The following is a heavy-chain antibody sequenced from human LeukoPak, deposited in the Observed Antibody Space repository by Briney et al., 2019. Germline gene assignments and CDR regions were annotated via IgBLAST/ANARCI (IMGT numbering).Heavy chain of an antibody. CDR3: AKDGKADIVVVPAADPFDY. J-gene: IGHJ4*02. Sequence: RGSLRLSCAASGFTFSSYAMSWVRQAPGKGLEWVSAISGSGGSTYYADSVEGRFTISRDNSKNTLYLQMNSLRAEDTAVYYCAKDGKADIVVVPAADPFDYWGQGTLVTVSS. V-gene: IGHV3-23*01. CDR1: GFTFSSYA. D-gene: IGHD2-2*01. CDR2: ISGSGGST.